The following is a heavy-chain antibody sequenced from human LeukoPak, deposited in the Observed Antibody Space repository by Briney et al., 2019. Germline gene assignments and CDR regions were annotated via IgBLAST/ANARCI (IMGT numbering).Heavy chain of an antibody. V-gene: IGHV4-59*01. D-gene: IGHD5-18*01. Sequence: SETLSLTCTVSGGYISTYYWSWIRQPPGKGLEWIAYIDDRGSTTYNPSLRSRVTISVDTSRNQFSLKLSSVTAADTAVYYCARSRSGYSYDHAAFEIWGQGTMVTVSS. CDR1: GGYISTYY. CDR3: ARSRSGYSYDHAAFEI. CDR2: IDDRGST. J-gene: IGHJ3*02.